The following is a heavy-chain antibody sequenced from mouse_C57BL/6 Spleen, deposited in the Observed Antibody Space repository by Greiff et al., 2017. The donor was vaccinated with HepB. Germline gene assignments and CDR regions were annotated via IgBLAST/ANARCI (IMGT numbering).Heavy chain of an antibody. Sequence: DVQLQESGPGMVKPSQSLSLTCTVTGYSITSGYDWHWIRHFPGNKLEWMGYISYSGSTNYNPSLKSRISITHDTSKNHFFLKLNSVTTEDTATYYCARAGVYYGSSYYFDYWGQGTTLTVSS. V-gene: IGHV3-1*01. CDR3: ARAGVYYGSSYYFDY. CDR2: ISYSGST. D-gene: IGHD1-1*01. J-gene: IGHJ2*01. CDR1: GYSITSGYD.